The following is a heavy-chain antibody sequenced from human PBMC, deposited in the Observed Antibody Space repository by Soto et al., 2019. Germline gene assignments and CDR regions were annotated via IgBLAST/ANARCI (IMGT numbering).Heavy chain of an antibody. J-gene: IGHJ4*02. V-gene: IGHV4-59*12. D-gene: IGHD6-6*01. CDR3: ARKPPNAAARGYFDS. Sequence: SETLSLTCTVSGGSISSYFWDWIRQPPGKGLEWIGYIYNSGSTNYNPSLKSRVSISVDTSKNQFSLKLTSVTAADTAVYYCARKPPNAAARGYFDSWGQGTLVTVSS. CDR1: GGSISSYF. CDR2: IYNSGST.